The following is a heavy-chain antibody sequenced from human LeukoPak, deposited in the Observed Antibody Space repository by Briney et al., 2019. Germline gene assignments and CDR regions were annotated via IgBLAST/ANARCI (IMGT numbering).Heavy chain of an antibody. CDR1: GGSFSGYY. D-gene: IGHD3-22*01. V-gene: IGHV4-34*01. J-gene: IGHJ4*02. CDR2: INHSGST. Sequence: SETPSLTCAVYGGSFSGYYWSWIRQPPGKGLEWIGEINHSGSTNYNPSLKSRVTISVDTSKNQFSLKLSSVTAADTALYYCARAAFYDIDYWGQGTLVTVSS. CDR3: ARAAFYDIDY.